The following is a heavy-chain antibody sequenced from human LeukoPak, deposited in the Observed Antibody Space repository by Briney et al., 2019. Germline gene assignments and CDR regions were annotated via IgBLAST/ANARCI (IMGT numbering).Heavy chain of an antibody. CDR3: ARHEPGLIAAAGIDRDGAFDI. CDR1: GYSFTSYW. Sequence: GESLKISCKGSGYSFTSYWIGWVRQMPGKGLEWMGIIYPGDSDTRYSPSFQGQVTISADKSISTAYLQWSSLKASDTAMYYCARHEPGLIAAAGIDRDGAFDIWGQGTMVTVSS. V-gene: IGHV5-51*01. D-gene: IGHD6-13*01. J-gene: IGHJ3*02. CDR2: IYPGDSDT.